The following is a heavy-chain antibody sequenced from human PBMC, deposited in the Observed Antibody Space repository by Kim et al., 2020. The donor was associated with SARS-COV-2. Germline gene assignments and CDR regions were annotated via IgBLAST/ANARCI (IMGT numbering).Heavy chain of an antibody. J-gene: IGHJ2*01. D-gene: IGHD3-10*01. V-gene: IGHV3-11*01. CDR3: AREFRRMAGDFDL. Sequence: PDSGTGRITITRAKAKTSRYLKMNNLRAEDTAVYYCAREFRRMAGDFDLWGRGTLVTVSS.